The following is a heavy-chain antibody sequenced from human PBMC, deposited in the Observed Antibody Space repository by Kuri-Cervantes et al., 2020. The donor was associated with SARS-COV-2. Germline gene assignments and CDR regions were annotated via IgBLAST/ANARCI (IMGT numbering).Heavy chain of an antibody. CDR1: GFTSSNAW. CDR3: TTDSITGPIMDV. D-gene: IGHD1-20*01. V-gene: IGHV3-15*01. CDR2: IKSKTDGGIT. Sequence: GGSLRLSCAASGFTSSNAWMSWVRQAPGKGLGWVGRIKSKTDGGITDYAAPVKGRFTIARDDSKNTLYLQMNSLKTEDTAVYYCTTDSITGPIMDVWGKGTTVTVSS. J-gene: IGHJ6*03.